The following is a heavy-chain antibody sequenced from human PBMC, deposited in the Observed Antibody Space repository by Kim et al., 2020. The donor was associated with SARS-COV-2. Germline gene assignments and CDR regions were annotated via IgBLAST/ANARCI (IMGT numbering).Heavy chain of an antibody. CDR2: T. J-gene: IGHJ4*02. Sequence: TNYAQKFRGRVTMTRDTSSSTGSMELSSLRSDDTAVYYCVRGRANYFFDYWGQGSLVTVSS. CDR3: VRGRANYFFDY. V-gene: IGHV1-2*02.